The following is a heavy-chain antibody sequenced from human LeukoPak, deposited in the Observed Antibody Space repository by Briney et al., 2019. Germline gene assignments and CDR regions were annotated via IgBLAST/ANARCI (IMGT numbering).Heavy chain of an antibody. Sequence: GGSLRLSCAASGFTFGSYWMSWVRQAPGKGLEWVANIKKDGSEKHYVDSVKGRFAISRDNAKSSVYLQMNSLRAEDAAVYYCARGTESIYYYGVDVWGQGTTVTVSS. CDR2: IKKDGSEK. CDR3: ARGTESIYYYGVDV. J-gene: IGHJ6*02. V-gene: IGHV3-7*02. CDR1: GFTFGSYW. D-gene: IGHD3/OR15-3a*01.